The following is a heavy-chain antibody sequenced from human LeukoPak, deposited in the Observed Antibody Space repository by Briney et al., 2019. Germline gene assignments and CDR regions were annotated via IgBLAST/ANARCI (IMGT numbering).Heavy chain of an antibody. D-gene: IGHD6-19*01. Sequence: GGSLRLSCAASGFTFSSYAMHWVRQAPGKGLEWVAVISYDGSNKYYADSVKGRFTISRDNSKNTLYLQMNSLRAEDTAVYYCARDSIGAVAGTPLGAFDIWGQGTMATVSS. J-gene: IGHJ3*02. CDR3: ARDSIGAVAGTPLGAFDI. V-gene: IGHV3-30-3*01. CDR1: GFTFSSYA. CDR2: ISYDGSNK.